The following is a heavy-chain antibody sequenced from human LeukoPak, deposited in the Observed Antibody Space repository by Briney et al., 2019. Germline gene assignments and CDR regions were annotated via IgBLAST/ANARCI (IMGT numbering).Heavy chain of an antibody. D-gene: IGHD3-10*01. Sequence: PGGSLRLSCAASGFTFSDYYMSWIRQAPGKGLEWVSYISSSSSYTNYADSVKGRFTISRDNAKNSLYLQMNSLRAEETAVYYCASSRITMVRGYYFDYWGQGTLVTVSS. CDR3: ASSRITMVRGYYFDY. J-gene: IGHJ4*02. CDR2: ISSSSSYT. V-gene: IGHV3-11*03. CDR1: GFTFSDYY.